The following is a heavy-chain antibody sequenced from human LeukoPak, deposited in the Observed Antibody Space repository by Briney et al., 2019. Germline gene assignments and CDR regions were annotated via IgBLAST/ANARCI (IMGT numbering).Heavy chain of an antibody. J-gene: IGHJ4*02. D-gene: IGHD6-6*01. CDR2: INPNSGGT. V-gene: IGHV1-2*02. CDR3: ARVPEYSSAAFDY. CDR1: GYTFTGYY. Sequence: ASVKVSCKASGYTFTGYYMHWVRQAPGQGLEWKGWINPNSGGTNYAQKFQGRVTMTRDTSISTAYMELSRLRSDDTAVYYCARVPEYSSAAFDYWGQGTLVTVSS.